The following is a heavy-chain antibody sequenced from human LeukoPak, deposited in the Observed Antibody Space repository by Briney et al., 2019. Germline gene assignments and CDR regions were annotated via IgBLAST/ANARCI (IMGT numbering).Heavy chain of an antibody. J-gene: IGHJ4*02. CDR3: ANFGRWLDGYNYDY. V-gene: IGHV3-23*01. CDR1: GFTFSSYA. Sequence: GGSLRLSCAASGFTFSSYAMSWVRQAPGKGLEWVSAINGSGGSTYYADSVKGRFTISRDNSKNTLYLQMNSLRAEDTAVYYCANFGRWLDGYNYDYWGQGTLVTVSS. CDR2: INGSGGST. D-gene: IGHD5-24*01.